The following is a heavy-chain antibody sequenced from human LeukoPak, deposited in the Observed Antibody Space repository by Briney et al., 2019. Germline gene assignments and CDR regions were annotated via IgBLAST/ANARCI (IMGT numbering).Heavy chain of an antibody. CDR3: ARESGEVAGPFDY. V-gene: IGHV1-69*06. J-gene: IGHJ4*02. CDR2: IIPIFGTA. Sequence: ASVKVSCKSSGYTFTNYGISWVREAPGQELEWIGGIIPIFGTANYAQKFQGRVTITADKSTSTAYMELSSLRSEDTAVYYCARESGEVAGPFDYWGQGTLVTVSS. CDR1: GYTFTNYG. D-gene: IGHD6-19*01.